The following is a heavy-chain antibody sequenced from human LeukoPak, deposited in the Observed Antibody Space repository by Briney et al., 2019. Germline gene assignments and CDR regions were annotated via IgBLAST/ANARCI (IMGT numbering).Heavy chain of an antibody. CDR3: AKDRASSGWAFDY. CDR2: INPNSGGT. Sequence: ASVEVSCKASGYTFTGYYMHWVRQAPGQGLEWMGWINPNSGGTNYAQKFQGRVTMTRDTSISTAYMELSRLRSDDTAVYYCAKDRASSGWAFDYWGQGTLVTVSS. V-gene: IGHV1-2*02. J-gene: IGHJ4*02. CDR1: GYTFTGYY. D-gene: IGHD6-19*01.